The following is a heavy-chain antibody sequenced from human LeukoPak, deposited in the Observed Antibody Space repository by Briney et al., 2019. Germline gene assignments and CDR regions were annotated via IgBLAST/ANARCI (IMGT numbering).Heavy chain of an antibody. D-gene: IGHD5-18*01. CDR1: GFTFSDYY. J-gene: IGHJ6*03. V-gene: IGHV3-30*02. Sequence: GGSLRLSCAASGFTFSDYYMSWIRQAPGKGLEWVAFIRFDGNNEYYTDFVKGRFTISRDNSQNTVSLQMNGLRVEDTAVYYCAKETGYSYFNSYMDVCGKGATVIVSS. CDR2: IRFDGNNE. CDR3: AKETGYSYFNSYMDV.